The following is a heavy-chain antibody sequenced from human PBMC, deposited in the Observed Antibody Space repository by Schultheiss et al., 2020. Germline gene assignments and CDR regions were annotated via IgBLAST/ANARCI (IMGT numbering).Heavy chain of an antibody. Sequence: GGSLRLSCAASGFTVSSNYMSWVRQAPGKGLEWVSAISGSGGSTYYADSVKGRFTISRDNSKNTLYLQMNSLRAEDTAVYYCAKRVEYSSSSAYFDYWGHGTLVTVSS. CDR3: AKRVEYSSSSAYFDY. CDR1: GFTVSSNY. J-gene: IGHJ4*01. D-gene: IGHD6-6*01. CDR2: ISGSGGST. V-gene: IGHV3-23*01.